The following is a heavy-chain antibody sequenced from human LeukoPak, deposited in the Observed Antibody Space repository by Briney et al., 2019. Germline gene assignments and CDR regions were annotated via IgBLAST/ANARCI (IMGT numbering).Heavy chain of an antibody. Sequence: GGSLRLSCAASGFTFSSYSMNWVRQAPGKGLEWVSSISSSSSYIYYADSVKGRFTISRDNAKNSLYLQMNSLRAEDTAVYYCAKDTHYYDSSGYLIDYFDYWGQGTLVTVSS. D-gene: IGHD3-22*01. CDR3: AKDTHYYDSSGYLIDYFDY. CDR1: GFTFSSYS. J-gene: IGHJ4*02. V-gene: IGHV3-21*04. CDR2: ISSSSSYI.